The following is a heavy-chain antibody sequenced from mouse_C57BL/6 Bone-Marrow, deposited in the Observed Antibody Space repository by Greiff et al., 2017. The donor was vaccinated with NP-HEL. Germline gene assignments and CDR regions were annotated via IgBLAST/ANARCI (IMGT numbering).Heavy chain of an antibody. CDR1: GFTFSDYG. CDR3: ARRYRGLYYYAMDY. V-gene: IGHV5-17*01. CDR2: ISSGSSTI. J-gene: IGHJ4*01. D-gene: IGHD2-12*01. Sequence: DVQLVESGGGLVKPGGSLKLSCAASGFTFSDYGMHWVRQAPEKGLEWVAYISSGSSTIYYADTVKGRFTISRDNAKNTLFLQITSLRSEDTAMYYCARRYRGLYYYAMDYWGQGTSVTVSS.